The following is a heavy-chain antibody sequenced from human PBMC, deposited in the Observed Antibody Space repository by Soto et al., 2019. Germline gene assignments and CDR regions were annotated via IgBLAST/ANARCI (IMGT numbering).Heavy chain of an antibody. CDR1: GGSFSGYY. CDR2: INHSGST. J-gene: IGHJ4*02. Sequence: SETLSLTCAVYGGSFSGYYWSWIRQPPGKGLEWIGEINHSGSTNYNPSLKSRVTISVDTSKNQFSLKLSSVTAADTAVYYCARGSGYSYGRKNYFDYWGQGTLVT. V-gene: IGHV4-34*01. CDR3: ARGSGYSYGRKNYFDY. D-gene: IGHD5-18*01.